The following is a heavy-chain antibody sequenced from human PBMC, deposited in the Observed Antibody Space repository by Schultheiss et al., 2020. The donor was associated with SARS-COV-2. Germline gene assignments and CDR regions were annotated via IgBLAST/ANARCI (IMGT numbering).Heavy chain of an antibody. Sequence: SETLSLTCTVSGGSISSYYWSWIRQPPGKGLEWIGYIYYSGSTNYNPSLKSRVTISVDTSKNQFSLKLSSVTAADTALYYCGAQRVSSSGYHLWGQGTLVTVSS. CDR2: IYYSGST. J-gene: IGHJ5*02. D-gene: IGHD3-22*01. V-gene: IGHV4-59*12. CDR1: GGSISSYY. CDR3: GAQRVSSSGYHL.